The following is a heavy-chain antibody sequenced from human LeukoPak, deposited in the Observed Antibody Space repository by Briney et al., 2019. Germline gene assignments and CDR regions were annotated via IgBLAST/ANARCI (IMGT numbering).Heavy chain of an antibody. V-gene: IGHV4-34*01. CDR1: GGSFSGYY. CDR2: INHSGST. D-gene: IGHD6-13*01. CDR3: ARGLAAQNY. Sequence: PSETLSLTCAVYGGSFSGYYWSWVRQPPGKGLEWIGEINHSGSTNYNPSLKSRVTISVDTSKNQFSLKLSSVTAADTAVYYCARGLAAQNYWGQGTLVTVSS. J-gene: IGHJ4*02.